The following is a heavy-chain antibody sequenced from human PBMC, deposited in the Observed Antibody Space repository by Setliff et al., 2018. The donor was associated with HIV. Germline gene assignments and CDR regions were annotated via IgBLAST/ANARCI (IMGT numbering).Heavy chain of an antibody. Sequence: ETLSLTCNVSGYSISSGFYWGWIRQPPGKGLEWIGNIFHSGNTDQNPSLKSRVTMSVETSENQFSLRLNSVTAADTAVYYCARRTIWGDAFDIWGRGTMVTVSS. V-gene: IGHV4-38-2*02. CDR3: ARRTIWGDAFDI. CDR1: GYSISSGFY. D-gene: IGHD3-16*01. CDR2: IFHSGNT. J-gene: IGHJ3*02.